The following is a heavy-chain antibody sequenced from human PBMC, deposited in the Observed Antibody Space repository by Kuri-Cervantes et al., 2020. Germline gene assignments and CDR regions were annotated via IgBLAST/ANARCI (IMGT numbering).Heavy chain of an antibody. V-gene: IGHV3-33*08. Sequence: GESLKISCAASGFTFSSYGMHWVRQAPGQGLEWLAVIWYDGSKTYYAESVKGRFTISRDNSKDTLYLQMNSLRAEDTAVYFCARDITTYLDVWGRGTRVTVSS. CDR3: ARDITTYLDV. CDR1: GFTFSSYG. J-gene: IGHJ2*01. D-gene: IGHD3-22*01. CDR2: IWYDGSKT.